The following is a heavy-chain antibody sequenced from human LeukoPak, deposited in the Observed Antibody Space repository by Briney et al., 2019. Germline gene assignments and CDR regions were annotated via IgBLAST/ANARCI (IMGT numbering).Heavy chain of an antibody. D-gene: IGHD3-22*01. CDR2: ISWNSGSI. CDR3: ARPMIVVVISPGY. CDR1: GFTFSNYA. Sequence: GGSLRLSCAASGFTFSNYAMHWVRQAPGKGLEWVSGISWNSGSIDYADSVKGRFTISRDNAKNSLYLQMNSLRAEDTAVYYCARPMIVVVISPGYWGQGTLVTVSS. J-gene: IGHJ4*02. V-gene: IGHV3-9*01.